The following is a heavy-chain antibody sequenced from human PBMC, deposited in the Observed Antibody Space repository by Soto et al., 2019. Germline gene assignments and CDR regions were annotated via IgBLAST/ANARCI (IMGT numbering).Heavy chain of an antibody. CDR2: ISAYNGNT. CDR3: ARVEHLRPGEYCYSMDV. D-gene: IGHD1-1*01. V-gene: IGHV1-18*01. J-gene: IGHJ6*03. CDR1: GYTFTSYG. Sequence: ASGKVSCKASGYTFTSYGISWVRQAPGQGREWMGWISAYNGNTNDAQKLQGRVTMTTDTPTSTAYMELRSLRSDDPAVYYCARVEHLRPGEYCYSMDVWGKGTTVTVPS.